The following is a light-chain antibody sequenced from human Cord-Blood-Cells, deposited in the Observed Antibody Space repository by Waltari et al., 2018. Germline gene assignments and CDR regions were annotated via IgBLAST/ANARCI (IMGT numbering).Light chain of an antibody. Sequence: QSALTQPASVSRSPGQSITISCTGTSSDDGSYNLVSWYQQHPGKAPKRMIYEGSKRPSGVSNRFSGSKSGNTASLTISGLQAEDEADYYCCSYAGSSTLVFGGGTKLTVL. CDR1: SSDDGSYNL. V-gene: IGLV2-23*01. CDR2: EGS. CDR3: CSYAGSSTLV. J-gene: IGLJ3*02.